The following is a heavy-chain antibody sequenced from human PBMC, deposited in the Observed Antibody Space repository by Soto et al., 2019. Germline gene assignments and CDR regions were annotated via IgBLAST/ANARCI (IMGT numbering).Heavy chain of an antibody. CDR1: GGSISSGDYY. Sequence: PSETLSLTCTVSGGSISSGDYYWSWIRQPPGKGLEWIGYIYYSGSTYYNPSLKSRVTISVDTSKNQFSLKLSSVTAADTAVYYCAKEKESSSGWYDAFDIWGQGTMVTVSS. D-gene: IGHD6-19*01. CDR3: AKEKESSSGWYDAFDI. V-gene: IGHV4-30-4*01. CDR2: IYYSGST. J-gene: IGHJ3*02.